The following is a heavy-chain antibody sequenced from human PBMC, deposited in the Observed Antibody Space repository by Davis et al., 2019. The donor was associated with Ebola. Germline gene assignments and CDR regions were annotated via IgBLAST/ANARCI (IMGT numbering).Heavy chain of an antibody. CDR1: GFTFSDYY. CDR2: IYSGGST. J-gene: IGHJ6*02. V-gene: IGHV3-66*01. Sequence: GESLKISCAASGFTFSDYYMSWHRQAPVKGLEWVSVIYSGGSTYYADSVKGRFTISRDNSKNTLYLQMNSLRAEDTAVYYCARDPGIAVAPGMDVWGQGTTVTVSS. D-gene: IGHD6-19*01. CDR3: ARDPGIAVAPGMDV.